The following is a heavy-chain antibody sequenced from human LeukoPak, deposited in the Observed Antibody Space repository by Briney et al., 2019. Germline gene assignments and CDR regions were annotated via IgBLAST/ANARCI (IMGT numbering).Heavy chain of an antibody. J-gene: IGHJ5*02. CDR3: AKDVVVAAANWFDP. V-gene: IGHV3-23*01. CDR2: ISGSGGST. D-gene: IGHD2-15*01. CDR1: GFTFSSYA. Sequence: GGSLRLSCAASGFTFSSYAMSWVRQAPGKGLEWVSAISGSGGSTYYANSVKDRFTISRDNSKNTLYLQMNSLRAEDTAVYYCAKDVVVAAANWFDPWGQGTLVTVSS.